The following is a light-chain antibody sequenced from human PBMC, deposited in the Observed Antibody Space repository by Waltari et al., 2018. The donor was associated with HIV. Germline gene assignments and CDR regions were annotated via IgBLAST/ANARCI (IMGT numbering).Light chain of an antibody. V-gene: IGLV2-14*01. J-gene: IGLJ3*02. CDR2: DVS. Sequence: QSALTQPASVSGSLGQSITIPCTGTSSDVGGYDYVSWYQQHPGRAPKLLIYDVSNRPSGVSNRFSGSTSGNTASLTISGLQAEDEADYHCSSHTSSSTLEVVFGGGTKLTVL. CDR1: SSDVGGYDY. CDR3: SSHTSSSTLEVV.